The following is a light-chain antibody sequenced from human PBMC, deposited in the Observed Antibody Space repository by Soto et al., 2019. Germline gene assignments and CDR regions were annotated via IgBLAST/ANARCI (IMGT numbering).Light chain of an antibody. Sequence: QSALTQPPSASGTPGQRVTISCSGSSSNIGSKYVYWYQQLPGTAPKLLIYRNNQRPSGVPDRFSGSKSGTSASLAISGLRSEDEADYYCAAWDDSLSGQVFGTGTKVTVL. CDR2: RNN. J-gene: IGLJ1*01. CDR3: AAWDDSLSGQV. CDR1: SSNIGSKY. V-gene: IGLV1-47*01.